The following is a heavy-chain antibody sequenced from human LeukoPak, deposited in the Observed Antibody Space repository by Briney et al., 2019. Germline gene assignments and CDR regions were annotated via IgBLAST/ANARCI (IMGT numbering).Heavy chain of an antibody. V-gene: IGHV3-23*01. CDR2: ISGSGGST. Sequence: PGGSLRLSCAASKFTFSSYWMHWVRQAPGKGLEWVSAISGSGGSTYYADSVKGRFTISRDNSKNTLYLQMNSLRAEDTAVYYCARDGNSSDFDYWGQGTLVTVSS. D-gene: IGHD6-25*01. CDR3: ARDGNSSDFDY. J-gene: IGHJ4*02. CDR1: KFTFSSYW.